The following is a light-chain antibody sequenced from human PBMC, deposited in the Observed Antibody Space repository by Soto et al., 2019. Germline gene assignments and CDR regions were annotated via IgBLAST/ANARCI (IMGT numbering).Light chain of an antibody. CDR2: AAS. J-gene: IGKJ1*01. CDR1: QSISSY. Sequence: DIQMTQSPSSLSASVGDRVTITCRASQSISSYLNWYQQKPGKAPKLLIYAASSLKSGVPSRFSGSGSGTDFTLTISSLQPEDFATYYCQQSYSTPPTFGQGTKVEIK. CDR3: QQSYSTPPT. V-gene: IGKV1-39*01.